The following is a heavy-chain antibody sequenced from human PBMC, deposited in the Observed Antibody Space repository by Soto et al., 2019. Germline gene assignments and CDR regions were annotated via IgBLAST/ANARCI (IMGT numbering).Heavy chain of an antibody. J-gene: IGHJ6*02. D-gene: IGHD6-19*01. V-gene: IGHV1-3*01. CDR3: AIRGGSGWYYYGMDV. CDR2: INPGNGNT. CDR1: GYTFTSYA. Sequence: ASVKVSCKASGYTFTSYAMHWVRQAPGQRLEWMGWINPGNGNTKYSQKFQGRVTITRDTSASTAYMELSSLRSEDTAVYYCAIRGGSGWYYYGMDVWGQGTTVTVSS.